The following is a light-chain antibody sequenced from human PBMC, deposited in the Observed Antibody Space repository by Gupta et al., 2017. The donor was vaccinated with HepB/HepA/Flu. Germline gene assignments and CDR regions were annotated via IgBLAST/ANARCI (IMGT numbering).Light chain of an antibody. V-gene: IGKV1-39*01. J-gene: IGKJ5*01. CDR1: QSISSN. CDR2: AAS. CDR3: QQRYSTSIT. Sequence: EIHMNKSPSSLSASVGDRVTITCRASQSISSNLNWYQQKPGKPPKLLIYAASSLQSGVPSRFSGSGSGTDFSLTISSLQPEDFATYYCQQRYSTSITFGQGTRLEIK.